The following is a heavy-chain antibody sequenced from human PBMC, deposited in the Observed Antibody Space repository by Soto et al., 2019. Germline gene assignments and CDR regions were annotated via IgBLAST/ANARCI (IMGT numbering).Heavy chain of an antibody. CDR3: AKSTSYHWYFDL. CDR2: ISGSGGST. J-gene: IGHJ2*01. CDR1: GFTFSSYA. V-gene: IGHV3-23*01. D-gene: IGHD2-2*01. Sequence: GGSLRLSCAASGFTFSSYAMSWVRQAPGKGLEWVSGISGSGGSTYYADSVKGRFTISRDNSKNTLYLQMNSLRAEGTAVYYCAKSTSYHWYFDLWGRGTLVTVSS.